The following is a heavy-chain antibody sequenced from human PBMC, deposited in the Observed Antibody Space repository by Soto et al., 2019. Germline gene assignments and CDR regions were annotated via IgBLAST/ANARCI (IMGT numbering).Heavy chain of an antibody. CDR2: IYFTGST. CDR1: GGAVSSGTYY. Sequence: KASETLSLTCTVSGGAVSSGTYYWIWIRQPPGKGLEWIGHIYFTGSTNYNHSLKSRVTMSLDTSRNQFSLKLSSVTAADTAVYYCTRGPPRVQWFDPWGLGTLVTVSS. V-gene: IGHV4-61*01. J-gene: IGHJ5*02. CDR3: TRGPPRVQWFDP.